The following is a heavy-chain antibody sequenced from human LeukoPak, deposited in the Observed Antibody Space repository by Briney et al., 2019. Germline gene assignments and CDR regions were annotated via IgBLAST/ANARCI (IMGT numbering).Heavy chain of an antibody. J-gene: IGHJ4*02. CDR2: INHSGST. CDR3: ARGPIYSGSYRFDY. V-gene: IGHV4-34*01. Sequence: SETLSLTCAVYGGSFSGYYWSWIRQPPGKGLEWIGEINHSGSTNYNPSLKSRVTISVDTSKNQFSLKLSPVTAADTAVYYCARGPIYSGSYRFDYWGQGTLVTVSS. CDR1: GGSFSGYY. D-gene: IGHD1-26*01.